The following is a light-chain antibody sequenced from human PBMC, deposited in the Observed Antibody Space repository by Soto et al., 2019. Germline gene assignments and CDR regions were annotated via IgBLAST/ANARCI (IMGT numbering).Light chain of an antibody. CDR1: QSLLHSNGYNY. V-gene: IGKV2-28*01. J-gene: IGKJ4*01. CDR3: MQALQTLLT. CDR2: LGS. Sequence: DIVMTQSPLSLPVTPGEPASIACRSSQSLLHSNGYNYLDWYLQKPGQSPQLLIYLGSNRASGVPDRFSCSGSGTDFTLKISRVEAADGGVYSCMQALQTLLTFGGVTKVEIQ.